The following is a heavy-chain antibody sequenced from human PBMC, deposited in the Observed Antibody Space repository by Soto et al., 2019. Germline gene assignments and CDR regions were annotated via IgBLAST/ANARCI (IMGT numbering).Heavy chain of an antibody. J-gene: IGHJ4*02. CDR1: GYTFTGYY. CDR3: ARATREGSGWFNLDG. CDR2: INANSGGP. Sequence: QVQLVQSGAEVKKPGASVKVSCKASGYTFTGYYMHWVRQAPGQGLEWMGWINANSGGPNYAQKFQGWVTMTRDTSISTAYMELSRLRSDDTAVYYCARATREGSGWFNLDGWGRGTLVTVSS. V-gene: IGHV1-2*04. D-gene: IGHD6-19*01.